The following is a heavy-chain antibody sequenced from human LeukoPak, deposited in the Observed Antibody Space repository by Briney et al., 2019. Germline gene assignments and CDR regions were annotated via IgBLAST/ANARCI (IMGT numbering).Heavy chain of an antibody. Sequence: PGGSLRLSCTASGFTSGDYAMSWFRRAPGKGLEWVGFIRSKAYGGTTEYAASVKGRFAISRDDSKSIAYLQMSSLKMEDTAVYYCTRYDYGSYAFDYWGQGTLVTVSS. CDR1: GFTSGDYA. V-gene: IGHV3-49*03. CDR3: TRYDYGSYAFDY. J-gene: IGHJ4*02. CDR2: IRSKAYGGTT. D-gene: IGHD4-17*01.